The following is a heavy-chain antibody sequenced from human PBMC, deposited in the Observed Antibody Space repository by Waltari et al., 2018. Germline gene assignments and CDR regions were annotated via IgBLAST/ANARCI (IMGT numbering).Heavy chain of an antibody. CDR2: IWFDGSDK. V-gene: IGHV3-30*02. CDR3: AKDAFGNTYLDF. D-gene: IGHD2-2*02. J-gene: IGHJ4*02. CDR1: GFTFSNFG. Sequence: QVNLVESGGGVVQPGGSLRLSCTTSGFTFSNFGMHWFRQAPGKGLEWVALIWFDGSDKFYADSVRGRFTISRDNSARTLYLDMDSLRLDDTAMYYCAKDAFGNTYLDFWGQGTLVTVSS.